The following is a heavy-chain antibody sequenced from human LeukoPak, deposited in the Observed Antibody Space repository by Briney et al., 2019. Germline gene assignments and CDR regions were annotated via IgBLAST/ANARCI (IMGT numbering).Heavy chain of an antibody. CDR3: AREIGSDIVLMVYAPRPYYYYYGMDV. D-gene: IGHD2-8*01. V-gene: IGHV3-11*01. Sequence: GGSLRLSCAASGFTFSDYYMSWIRQAPGKGLEWVSYISSSGSTIYYADSVKGRFTISRDNAKNSLYLQMNSLRAEDTAVYYCAREIGSDIVLMVYAPRPYYYYYGMDVWGQGTTVTVSS. CDR2: ISSSGSTI. CDR1: GFTFSDYY. J-gene: IGHJ6*02.